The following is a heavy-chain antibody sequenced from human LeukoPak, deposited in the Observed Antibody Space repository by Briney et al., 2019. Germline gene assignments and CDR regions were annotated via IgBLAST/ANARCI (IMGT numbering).Heavy chain of an antibody. CDR1: GGSISSYY. CDR2: IYYSGST. V-gene: IGHV4-59*01. J-gene: IGHJ6*02. CDR3: ARLGYCSGGSCYRKYYYYGMDV. Sequence: PSETLSLTCTVSGGSISSYYWSWIRQPPGKGLEWIGYIYYSGSTNYNPSLKSRVTMSVDTSKNQFSLKLSSVTAADTAVYYCARLGYCSGGSCYRKYYYYGMDVWGQGTTVTVSS. D-gene: IGHD2-15*01.